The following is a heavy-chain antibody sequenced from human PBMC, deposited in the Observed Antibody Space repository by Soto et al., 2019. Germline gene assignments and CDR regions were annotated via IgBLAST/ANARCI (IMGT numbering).Heavy chain of an antibody. V-gene: IGHV1-69*13. CDR1: GCTFSSYA. CDR2: IIPIFGTA. D-gene: IGHD5-18*01. J-gene: IGHJ6*02. Sequence: ASVKVSCKASGCTFSSYAISWVRQAPGQGLEWMGGIIPIFGTANYAQKFQGRVTITADESTSTAYMELSSLRSEDTAVYYCARDNVDTAIYYYGMDVWGQGTTVTVSS. CDR3: ARDNVDTAIYYYGMDV.